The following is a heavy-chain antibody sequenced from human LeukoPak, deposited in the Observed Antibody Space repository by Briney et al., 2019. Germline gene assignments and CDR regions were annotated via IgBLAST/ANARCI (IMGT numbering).Heavy chain of an antibody. CDR2: INHSGST. CDR3: ARGEYQLLYYYYGMDV. CDR1: GGSLSGYY. D-gene: IGHD2-2*01. V-gene: IGHV4-34*01. Sequence: SETLSLTCAVYGGSLSGYYWSWIRQPPGKGLEWIGEINHSGSTNYNPSLKSRVTISVDTSKNQFSLKLSSVTAADTAVYYCARGEYQLLYYYYGMDVWGQGTTVTVSS. J-gene: IGHJ6*02.